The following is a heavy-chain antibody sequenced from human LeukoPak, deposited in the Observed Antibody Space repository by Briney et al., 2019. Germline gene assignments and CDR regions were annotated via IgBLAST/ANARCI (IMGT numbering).Heavy chain of an antibody. CDR3: ARGRSLDDACDI. J-gene: IGHJ3*02. CDR2: ISISSSTI. D-gene: IGHD3-16*02. CDR1: GFTFSSYS. V-gene: IGHV3-48*04. Sequence: GGSVRLSCAASGFTFSSYSMNWVRQAPGKELEWVSYISISSSTIYYVDSVKERLTIYRDNDKNSLYVHMNSLRADDTAVYYCARGRSLDDACDIWGQGTMVSVSS.